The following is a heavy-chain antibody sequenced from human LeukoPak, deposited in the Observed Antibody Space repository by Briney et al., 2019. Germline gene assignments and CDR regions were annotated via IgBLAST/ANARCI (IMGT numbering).Heavy chain of an antibody. CDR2: ISAYNGNT. V-gene: IGHV1-18*01. Sequence: ASVKVSCKASGYTFTSYGVSWVRQAPGQGLEWMGWISAYNGNTNYAQKLQGRVTMTTDTSTSTAYMELRSLRSDDTAVYYCARNGGDYYYYYYMDVWGKGTTVTVSS. CDR1: GYTFTSYG. CDR3: ARNGGDYYYYYYMDV. D-gene: IGHD2-21*02. J-gene: IGHJ6*03.